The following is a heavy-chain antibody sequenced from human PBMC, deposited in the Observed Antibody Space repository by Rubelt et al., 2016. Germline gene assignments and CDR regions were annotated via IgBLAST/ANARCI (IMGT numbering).Heavy chain of an antibody. CDR3: ARGSRTVDY. D-gene: IGHD6-13*01. J-gene: IGHJ4*02. Sequence: QVQLVQSGPELKNPGASVKVSCKASGYTFTSYDINWVRQATGPGLEWMGWMNPNSGNTGYAQKFKGRVTMTKNTSISTAYMDLSRLTSEDTAVYYCARGSRTVDYWGQGTLLTVSS. CDR2: MNPNSGNT. CDR1: GYTFTSYD. V-gene: IGHV1-8*01.